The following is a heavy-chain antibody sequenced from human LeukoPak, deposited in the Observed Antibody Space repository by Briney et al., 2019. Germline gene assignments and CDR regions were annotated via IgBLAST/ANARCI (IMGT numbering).Heavy chain of an antibody. CDR2: ISGSAGTT. Sequence: GGSLRLSCAASGFTFSNACMSWVRQTPGKGLEWVSIISGSAGTTYYADSVKGRFTISRDNSKNTLYLQMNSLRAEDTAVYYCAKEDWRMDVWGQGTTVTVSS. D-gene: IGHD2-21*01. J-gene: IGHJ6*02. CDR3: AKEDWRMDV. CDR1: GFTFSNAC. V-gene: IGHV3-23*01.